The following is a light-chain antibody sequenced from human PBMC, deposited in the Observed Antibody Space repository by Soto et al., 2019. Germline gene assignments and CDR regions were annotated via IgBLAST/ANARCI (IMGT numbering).Light chain of an antibody. CDR2: GNS. V-gene: IGLV1-40*01. J-gene: IGLJ3*02. CDR1: NIGAAYD. CDR3: QAYDYSLTAFV. Sequence: QSVLAQPPSVSGAPGQRVTISCSNIGAAYDVHWYQQLPGTAPKLLIFGNSRRPSGVPDRFSGAKSGTSASLAITGLQAEDEADYYCQAYDYSLTAFVFGGGTKLTVL.